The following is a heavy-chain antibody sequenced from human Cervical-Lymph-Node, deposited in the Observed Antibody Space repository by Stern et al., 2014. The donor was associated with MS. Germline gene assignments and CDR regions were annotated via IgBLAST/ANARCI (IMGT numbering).Heavy chain of an antibody. V-gene: IGHV3-30*18. CDR2: ISYDGRNK. CDR1: GFTFSSYG. CDR3: AKHLAAAGTSLDY. J-gene: IGHJ4*02. Sequence: QDQLVQSGGGVVQPGRSLRLSCAASGFTFSSYGMHWVRQAPGKGLEWVAVISYDGRNKYYADSVKGRFTISRDNSKNTLYLQMNSLRAEDTAVYYCAKHLAAAGTSLDYWGQGTLVTVSS. D-gene: IGHD6-13*01.